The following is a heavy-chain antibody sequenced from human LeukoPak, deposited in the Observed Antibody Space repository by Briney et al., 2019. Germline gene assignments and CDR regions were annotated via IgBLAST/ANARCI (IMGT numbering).Heavy chain of an antibody. V-gene: IGHV3-53*01. Sequence: PGGSLRLSCAASGFTVSTNYMSWVRQAPGKKLEWVSDIYSDDSSYYADSVKGRFTISRDNSKNTLYLQMNSLRAEDTAVYYCARDPSSGWYPKYFQHWGQGTLVTVSS. CDR3: ARDPSSGWYPKYFQH. CDR1: GFTVSTNY. J-gene: IGHJ1*01. D-gene: IGHD6-19*01. CDR2: IYSDDSS.